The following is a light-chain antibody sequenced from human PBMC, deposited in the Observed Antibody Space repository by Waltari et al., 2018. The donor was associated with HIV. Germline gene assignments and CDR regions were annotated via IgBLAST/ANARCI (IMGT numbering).Light chain of an antibody. J-gene: IGKJ1*01. CDR3: QKSNANPWT. CDR1: PDISNY. CDR2: AAS. V-gene: IGKV1-27*01. Sequence: DIQVTRSPSSLSASVGDRVTITCRTSPDISNYLVWYQQKPGKVPSLLIYAASTLHSGVPSRFSGSGSGTDFTLPIPSLQPEDVATYYCQKSNANPWTFGPGTKVEIK.